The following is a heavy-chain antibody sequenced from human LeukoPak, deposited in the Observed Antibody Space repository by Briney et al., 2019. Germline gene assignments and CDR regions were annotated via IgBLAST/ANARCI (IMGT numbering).Heavy chain of an antibody. D-gene: IGHD2-2*01. V-gene: IGHV3-23*01. J-gene: IGHJ6*02. CDR3: AKFSHSSTTRDGMDV. Sequence: GGSLRLSCAASGFTFSSYVMSWDRQAPGKGLQWVSAISDSDGSTYYADSVKGRFTISRDNSKSTLYLQMNSLRAEDTAVYYCAKFSHSSTTRDGMDVWGQGTTVTVSS. CDR1: GFTFSSYV. CDR2: ISDSDGST.